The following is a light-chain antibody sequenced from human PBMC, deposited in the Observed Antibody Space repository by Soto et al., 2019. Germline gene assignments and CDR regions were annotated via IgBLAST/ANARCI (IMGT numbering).Light chain of an antibody. Sequence: QSVLTQPPSASGSPGQSVTISCTGTSSDVGGHNYVSWYQQHPGKAPKLLIYDVIKRPSGVPHRFSGSKTGNTASLAITGLQAEDEADYYCQSYDSSLSGYVFGTGTKVTVL. CDR1: SSDVGGHNY. V-gene: IGLV2-8*01. J-gene: IGLJ1*01. CDR3: QSYDSSLSGYV. CDR2: DVI.